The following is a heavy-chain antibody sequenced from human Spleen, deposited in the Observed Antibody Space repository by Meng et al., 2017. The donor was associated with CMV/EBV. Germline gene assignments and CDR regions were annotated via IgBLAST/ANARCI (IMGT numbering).Heavy chain of an antibody. CDR1: GYPFNASY. D-gene: IGHD1-26*01. Sequence: ASVKVSCKASGYPFNASYMHWVRQAPGQGLEWMGRINPNNGATNYAQKFQGRVTMTRDTSIRTAYMELSSLTSDDTAVYYCARERVWELRYYYYYGMDVWGQGTTVTVSS. V-gene: IGHV1-2*02. J-gene: IGHJ6*02. CDR3: ARERVWELRYYYYYGMDV. CDR2: INPNNGAT.